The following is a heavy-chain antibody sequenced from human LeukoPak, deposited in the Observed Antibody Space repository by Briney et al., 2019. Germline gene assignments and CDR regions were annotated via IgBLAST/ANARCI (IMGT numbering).Heavy chain of an antibody. D-gene: IGHD2-2*01. Sequence: ASVKVSCKASGYTFTSYGISWVRQAPGQGLEWMGWISAYNGNTNYAQKLQGRVTMTTDTSTSTAYMELRSLGSDDTAVYYCARDRSCSSTSCYWYWFDPWGQGTLVTVPS. J-gene: IGHJ5*02. V-gene: IGHV1-18*01. CDR1: GYTFTSYG. CDR2: ISAYNGNT. CDR3: ARDRSCSSTSCYWYWFDP.